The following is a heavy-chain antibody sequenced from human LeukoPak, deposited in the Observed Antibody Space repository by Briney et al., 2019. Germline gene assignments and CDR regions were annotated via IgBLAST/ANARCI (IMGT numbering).Heavy chain of an antibody. CDR3: ARVLRYDFWSAYYFDY. V-gene: IGHV1-18*01. Sequence: ASVKVSCKASGYTFNSYDITWVRQAPGQRLEWMAWISTYNGNTNYAQKVQGRVTMTTDTSTSTAYMELRSLRSDDTAVYYCARVLRYDFWSAYYFDYWGQGTLVTVSS. CDR1: GYTFNSYD. J-gene: IGHJ4*02. D-gene: IGHD3-3*01. CDR2: ISTYNGNT.